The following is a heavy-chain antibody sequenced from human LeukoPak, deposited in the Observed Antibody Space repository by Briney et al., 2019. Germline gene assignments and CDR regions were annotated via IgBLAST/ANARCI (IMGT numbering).Heavy chain of an antibody. CDR3: ARAPIAVPALALDI. CDR2: IYSGGST. CDR1: GFTVSSNY. D-gene: IGHD2-2*01. Sequence: GGSLRLSCAASGFTVSSNYMSWVRQAPGKGLEWVSVIYSGGSTYYADSVKGRFTISRDNPKNTLYLQMNSLRAEDTAVYYCARAPIAVPALALDIWGQGTMVTVSS. V-gene: IGHV3-53*01. J-gene: IGHJ3*02.